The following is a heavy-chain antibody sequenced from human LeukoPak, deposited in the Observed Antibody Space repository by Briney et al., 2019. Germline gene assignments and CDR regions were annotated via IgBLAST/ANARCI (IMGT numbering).Heavy chain of an antibody. D-gene: IGHD5-24*01. J-gene: IGHJ4*02. V-gene: IGHV3-74*01. Sequence: GGSLRLSCAASGFTFRSYWMLWVRPAPGKGLEWVSRVIRGGSFTNYADSVKGRFTISRDNAKNTLYLQMSSLRAEDTAVYFCVRDGDDFNFDYWGQGSLVTVSS. CDR3: VRDGDDFNFDY. CDR1: GFTFRSYW. CDR2: VIRGGSFT.